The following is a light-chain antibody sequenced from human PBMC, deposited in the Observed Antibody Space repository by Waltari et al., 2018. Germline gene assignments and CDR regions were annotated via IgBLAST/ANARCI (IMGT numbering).Light chain of an antibody. CDR2: AAS. V-gene: IGKV1-39*01. CDR3: QQSDTFFALT. Sequence: DIQITESPSSLSASVGDRVTITCRASQNINIFLSWYQQRPGRAPRLLIYAASSLHSGVPSRFSGSGSGTDFTLTIASLQPEDFATYYCQQSDTFFALTFGGGTKVEI. CDR1: QNINIF. J-gene: IGKJ4*01.